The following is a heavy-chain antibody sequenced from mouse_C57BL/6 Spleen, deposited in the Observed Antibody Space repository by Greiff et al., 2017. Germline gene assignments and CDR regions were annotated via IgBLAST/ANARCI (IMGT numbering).Heavy chain of an antibody. CDR1: GFTFSSYA. CDR2: ISDGGSYT. Sequence: DVKLVESGGGLVKPGGSLKLSCAASGFTFSSYAMSWVRQTPEKRLAWVATISDGGSYTYSPDNVKGRFTISRDNAKNNLYLQMSHLKSEDTAMYYCARGDYYGSSPLYFDVWGTGTTVTVSS. V-gene: IGHV5-4*03. J-gene: IGHJ1*03. D-gene: IGHD1-1*01. CDR3: ARGDYYGSSPLYFDV.